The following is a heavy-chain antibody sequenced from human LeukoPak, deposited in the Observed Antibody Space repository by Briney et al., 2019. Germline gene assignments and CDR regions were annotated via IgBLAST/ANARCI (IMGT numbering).Heavy chain of an antibody. CDR1: GGSISSYY. V-gene: IGHV4-4*07. Sequence: SETLSLTCTFSGGSISSYYWSWIRQPAGKGLEWIGRIHTSGSTNYNPSLKSRVTMSVDTSKNQFSLKLSPVTAADTAVYYCARDVYYYDSSGRYYFDYWGQGTLVTVSS. CDR2: IHTSGST. D-gene: IGHD3-22*01. CDR3: ARDVYYYDSSGRYYFDY. J-gene: IGHJ4*02.